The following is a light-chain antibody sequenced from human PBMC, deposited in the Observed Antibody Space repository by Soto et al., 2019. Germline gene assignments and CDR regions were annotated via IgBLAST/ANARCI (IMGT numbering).Light chain of an antibody. Sequence: AIQLTQSPSSLSAPVGDRVSITCRASQGIRNDLGWYQHKPGKAPKLLIHGASSLQSGVPSRFSGSASGTEFTLTISSLQPEDLASYYCLQDHSYPWTFGQGTKV. CDR3: LQDHSYPWT. CDR1: QGIRND. V-gene: IGKV1-6*01. J-gene: IGKJ1*01. CDR2: GAS.